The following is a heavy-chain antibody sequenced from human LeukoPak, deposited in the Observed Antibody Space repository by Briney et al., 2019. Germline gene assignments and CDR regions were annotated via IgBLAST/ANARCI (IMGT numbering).Heavy chain of an antibody. V-gene: IGHV1-2*02. CDR3: ARVVVGATIPHY. D-gene: IGHD1-26*01. J-gene: IGHJ4*02. CDR1: GYTFIGYY. Sequence: ASVKVSCKASGYTFIGYYMHWVRQAPGQGLEWMGWIHPNSGGTNYAQKFQGRVTMTRDMSISTAYMELSSLRSEDTAVYYCARVVVGATIPHYWGQGTLVTVSS. CDR2: IHPNSGGT.